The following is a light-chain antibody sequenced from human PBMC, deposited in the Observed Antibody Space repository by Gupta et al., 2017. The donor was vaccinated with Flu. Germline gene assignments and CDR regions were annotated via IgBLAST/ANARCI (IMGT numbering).Light chain of an antibody. V-gene: IGLV7-43*01. Sequence: TIVTLVPSRTVSPGGTVTRTCASNTGPVASHFYANWFQQKPGQAPRPLLFSTFNTPTWTPARFSGSRMGGKAALTLSDVQPEDEADYYCRLYCRGVGVFGGGTKLTVL. CDR3: RLYCRGVGV. J-gene: IGLJ3*02. CDR1: TGPVASHFY. CDR2: STF.